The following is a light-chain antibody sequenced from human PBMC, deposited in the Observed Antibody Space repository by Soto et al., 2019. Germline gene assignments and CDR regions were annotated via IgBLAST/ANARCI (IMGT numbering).Light chain of an antibody. Sequence: QSVLTQPPSASGTPGQRVTISVSGRSSNIGSNYVYWYQQLPGTAPKLLIYRNNQLPSGVPDRFSGSKSGTSASLAISGLRSEDEADYYCAAWDDSLSGVVFGGGTKLTVL. CDR1: SSNIGSNY. CDR3: AAWDDSLSGVV. V-gene: IGLV1-47*01. CDR2: RNN. J-gene: IGLJ2*01.